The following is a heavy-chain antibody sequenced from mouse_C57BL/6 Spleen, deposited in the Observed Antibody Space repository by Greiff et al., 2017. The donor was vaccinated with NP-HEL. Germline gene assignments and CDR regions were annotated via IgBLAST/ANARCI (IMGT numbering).Heavy chain of an antibody. CDR2: IYPGDGDT. J-gene: IGHJ2*01. CDR1: GYAFSSSW. CDR3: ARLGYSNYDFDY. Sequence: QVQLQQSGPELVKPGASVKISCKASGYAFSSSWMNWVKQRPGKGLEWIGRIYPGDGDTNYNGKFKGKATLTADKSSSTAYMQLSSLTSEDSAVYFCARLGYSNYDFDYWGQGTTLTVSS. D-gene: IGHD2-5*01. V-gene: IGHV1-82*01.